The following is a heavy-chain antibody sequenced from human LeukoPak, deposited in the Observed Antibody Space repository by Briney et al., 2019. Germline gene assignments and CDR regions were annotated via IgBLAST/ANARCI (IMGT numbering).Heavy chain of an antibody. Sequence: ASVKVSCKASGGTFSSYAISWVRQAPGQGLEWMGRIIPILGIANYAQKFQGRVTITADKSTSTAYMELSSLRAEDTAVYYCARDGRREEGYYSYGMDVWGQGTTVAVSS. CDR1: GGTFSSYA. J-gene: IGHJ6*02. CDR2: IIPILGIA. CDR3: ARDGRREEGYYSYGMDV. V-gene: IGHV1-69*04.